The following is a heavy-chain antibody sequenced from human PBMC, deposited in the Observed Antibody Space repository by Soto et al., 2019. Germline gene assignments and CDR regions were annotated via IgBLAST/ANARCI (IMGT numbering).Heavy chain of an antibody. CDR3: VRSKVGYSYGTPFDY. J-gene: IGHJ4*02. D-gene: IGHD5-18*01. CDR2: ISWNSGNI. Sequence: EVQLEESGGALVQPGRSLRLSCAASGFTFDDYAMHWVRQVLGKGLEWVSSISWNSGNIGYADSVKGRFTTSRDNAKTPLYLKMNSLRPEDTALYYCVRSKVGYSYGTPFDYWGQGTLVTVSS. V-gene: IGHV3-9*01. CDR1: GFTFDDYA.